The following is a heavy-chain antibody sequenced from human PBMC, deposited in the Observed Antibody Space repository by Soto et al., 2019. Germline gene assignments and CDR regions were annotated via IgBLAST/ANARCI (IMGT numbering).Heavy chain of an antibody. CDR1: GFTFSSYS. Sequence: PGGSLRLSCAASGFTFSSYSINWVRQAPCKGLEWVAVISYDGINKFSADSVKGRFTISRDNSKNTLYLQMDSLGPEDTAVYYCASRPYSSGWDKGRGDFDIWGQGTMVTV. CDR2: ISYDGINK. CDR3: ASRPYSSGWDKGRGDFDI. D-gene: IGHD6-19*01. V-gene: IGHV3-30-3*01. J-gene: IGHJ3*02.